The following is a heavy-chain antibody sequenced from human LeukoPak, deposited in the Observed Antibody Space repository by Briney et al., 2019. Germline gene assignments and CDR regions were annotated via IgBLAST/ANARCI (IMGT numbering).Heavy chain of an antibody. Sequence: PSETLSLTCTVSGCSISSGYYWGWIRQPPGKGLEWIGSIYHSGSTYYNPSLKSRVTISVDTSKNQFSLKLSSVTAADTAVYYCARDGPDIVVVPAAILPLDYWGQGTLVTVSS. CDR2: IYHSGST. D-gene: IGHD2-2*02. J-gene: IGHJ4*02. CDR3: ARDGPDIVVVPAAILPLDY. V-gene: IGHV4-38-2*02. CDR1: GCSISSGYY.